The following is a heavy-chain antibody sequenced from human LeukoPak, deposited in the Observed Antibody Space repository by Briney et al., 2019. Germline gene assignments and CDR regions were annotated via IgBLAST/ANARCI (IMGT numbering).Heavy chain of an antibody. CDR1: GGTFSSYA. CDR2: IIPIFGTA. Sequence: SVKVSCKASGGTFSSYAISWVRQAPGQGLEWMGGIIPIFGTANYAQKFQGRVTITTDESTSTAYMELSSLRSEDTAVYYCARDGSAPTPDAFDIWGQGTMVTVSS. CDR3: ARDGSAPTPDAFDI. V-gene: IGHV1-69*05. D-gene: IGHD2-15*01. J-gene: IGHJ3*02.